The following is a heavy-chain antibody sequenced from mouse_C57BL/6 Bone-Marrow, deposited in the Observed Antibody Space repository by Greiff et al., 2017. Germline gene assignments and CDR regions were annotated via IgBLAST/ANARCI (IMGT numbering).Heavy chain of an antibody. CDR1: GYTFTSYW. D-gene: IGHD2-5*01. V-gene: IGHV1-64*01. CDR2: IHPNSGST. J-gene: IGHJ1*03. Sequence: QVQLQQPGAELVKPGASVKLSCKASGYTFTSYWMHWVKQRPGQGLEWIGMIHPNSGSTNYNEKFKSKATLTVDKSSSTAYMQLSSLTSEDSAVXDGAIDAHSNYEWECVVWGKGTTVTVSS. CDR3: AIDAHSNYEWECVV.